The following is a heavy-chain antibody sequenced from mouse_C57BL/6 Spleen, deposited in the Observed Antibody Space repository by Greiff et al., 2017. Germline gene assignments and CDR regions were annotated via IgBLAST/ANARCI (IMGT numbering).Heavy chain of an antibody. J-gene: IGHJ2*01. CDR1: GYTFTSYG. CDR2: IYPRSGNT. Sequence: VQLQQSGAELARPGASVKLSCKASGYTFTSYGISWVKQRTGQGLEWIGEIYPRSGNTYYNEKFKGKATLTADKSSSTAYMELRSLTSEDSAVXFCARSGLITTVVAEGYWGQGTTLTVSS. V-gene: IGHV1-81*01. CDR3: ARSGLITTVVAEGY. D-gene: IGHD1-1*01.